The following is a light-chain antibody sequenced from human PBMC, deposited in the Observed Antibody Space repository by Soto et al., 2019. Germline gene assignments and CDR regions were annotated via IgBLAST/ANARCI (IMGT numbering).Light chain of an antibody. CDR1: QTISPY. CDR2: AAS. Sequence: DIQMTQSPSSLSASVGDRVTINYRASQTISPYLNWYQQKPGKAPNLLSYAASYLQSGLPSRFIGSVSGKDFTLTISILQQEDFATHSCQQSYSRPVTFGQWTRRDFK. J-gene: IGKJ5*01. V-gene: IGKV1-39*01. CDR3: QQSYSRPVT.